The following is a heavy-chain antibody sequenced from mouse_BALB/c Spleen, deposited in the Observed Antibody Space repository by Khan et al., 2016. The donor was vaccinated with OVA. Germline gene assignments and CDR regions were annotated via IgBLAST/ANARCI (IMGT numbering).Heavy chain of an antibody. Sequence: DLVKPGTSVKLSCKASGYTFTSYWINWIKQRPGQGLEWIGRIGPGSSNSYYNEMFKGKASLTVDTSSSTAYIQLSSLPSEDSAVYFCARENYYGRGCYAMDYWGQGSSVTVSS. V-gene: IGHV1S41*01. D-gene: IGHD1-1*02. CDR2: IGPGSSNS. CDR1: GYTFTSYW. J-gene: IGHJ4*01. CDR3: ARENYYGRGCYAMDY.